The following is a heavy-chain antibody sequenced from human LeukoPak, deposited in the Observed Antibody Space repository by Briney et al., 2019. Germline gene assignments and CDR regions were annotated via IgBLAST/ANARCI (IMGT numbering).Heavy chain of an antibody. J-gene: IGHJ4*02. D-gene: IGHD4-17*01. CDR2: ISAYNGNT. Sequence: ASVKVSCKASGYTFPSYGISWVRQATGQGLEWMGWISAYNGNTNYAQKLQGRVTMTTDTSTSTAYMELRSLRSDDTAVYYCARDRAGDYIFDYWGQGTLVTVSS. CDR1: GYTFPSYG. V-gene: IGHV1-18*01. CDR3: ARDRAGDYIFDY.